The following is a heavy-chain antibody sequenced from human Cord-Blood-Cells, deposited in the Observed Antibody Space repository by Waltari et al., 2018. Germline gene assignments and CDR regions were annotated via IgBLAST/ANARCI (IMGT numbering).Heavy chain of an antibody. V-gene: IGHV4-39*01. CDR3: ATQRPDCSSTSCYREANYYYYYMDV. J-gene: IGHJ6*03. CDR2: NYYSGST. Sequence: QLQLQESGPGLVKPSETLSLTCTVSGGSISSSSYYWGWIRQPPGKGREWMGGNYYSGSTYYNPSLKSRGTISVDTSKNQFSLKLSSVTAADTAVYYCATQRPDCSSTSCYREANYYYYYMDVWGKGTTVTVSS. D-gene: IGHD2-2*01. CDR1: GGSISSSSYY.